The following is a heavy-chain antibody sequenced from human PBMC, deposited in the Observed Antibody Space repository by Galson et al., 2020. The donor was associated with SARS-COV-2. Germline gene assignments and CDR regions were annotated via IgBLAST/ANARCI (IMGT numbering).Heavy chain of an antibody. CDR3: ARDHSGRFGEIAQRGY. D-gene: IGHD3-10*01. CDR1: GYSISSGYY. J-gene: IGHJ4*02. V-gene: IGHV4-38-2*02. Sequence: ASETLSLTCTVSGYSISSGYYWGWIRQPPGKGLEWIGSIYHSGSTYYNPSLKSRVTISVDTSKNQFSLKLSSVTAADTAVYYCARDHSGRFGEIAQRGYWGQGTLVTVSS. CDR2: IYHSGST.